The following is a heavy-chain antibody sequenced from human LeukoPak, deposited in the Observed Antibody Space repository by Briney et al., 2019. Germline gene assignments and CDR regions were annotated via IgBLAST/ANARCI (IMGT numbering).Heavy chain of an antibody. D-gene: IGHD2-2*01. Sequence: GESRKISCTVSGYSITTYWIGWVRQMPGKGLEWMGIIYPGDPDTIYSPSFQGQVTMSVDKSINTAYLQWSALKASDTAIYYCARQARGYCTSTTCSGPLDYWGQGTLLTVSS. CDR3: ARQARGYCTSTTCSGPLDY. V-gene: IGHV5-51*01. CDR1: GYSITTYW. J-gene: IGHJ4*02. CDR2: IYPGDPDT.